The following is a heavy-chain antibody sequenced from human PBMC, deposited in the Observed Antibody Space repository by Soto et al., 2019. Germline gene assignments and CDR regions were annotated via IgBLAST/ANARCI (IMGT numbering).Heavy chain of an antibody. Sequence: QVQLVESGGGVVQPGTSLRLSCAASGFTFSSYDMHWVRQAPGKGLEWVAVISFHGTTKYYADSVKGRFTISRDNSKNKQDLEMNSLRGEDTAMYYCAKPIVAAGYYGMDVWGRGTTVTVSS. CDR3: AKPIVAAGYYGMDV. CDR1: GFTFSSYD. V-gene: IGHV3-30*18. D-gene: IGHD6-13*01. J-gene: IGHJ6*02. CDR2: ISFHGTTK.